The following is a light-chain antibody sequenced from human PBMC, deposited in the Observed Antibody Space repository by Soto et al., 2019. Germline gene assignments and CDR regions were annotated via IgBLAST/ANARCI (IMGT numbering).Light chain of an antibody. CDR2: GAS. CDR3: QQSGNSPLT. V-gene: IGKV3-20*01. CDR1: QSVSSTY. J-gene: IGKJ5*01. Sequence: EIVLTQSPGTLSLSPGERATLSCRASQSVSSTYLAWYQQKPGQAPRLLIYGASCRATGIPDRFSGSGSGTDFTLTISRLEPEDFAVYFCQQSGNSPLTFGQGTRLEIK.